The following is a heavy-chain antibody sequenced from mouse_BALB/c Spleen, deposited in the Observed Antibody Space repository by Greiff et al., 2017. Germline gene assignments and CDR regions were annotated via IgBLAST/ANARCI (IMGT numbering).Heavy chain of an antibody. V-gene: IGHV1S22*01. CDR2: IYPGSGST. Sequence: LQQPGSDLVRPGASVKLSCKASGYTFTSYWMHWVKQRPGQGLEWIGNIYPGSGSTNYDEKFKSKATLTVDTSSSTAYMQLSSLTSEDSAVYYCTRDYRYDEGAWFAYWGQGTLVTVSA. J-gene: IGHJ3*01. D-gene: IGHD2-14*01. CDR3: TRDYRYDEGAWFAY. CDR1: GYTFTSYW.